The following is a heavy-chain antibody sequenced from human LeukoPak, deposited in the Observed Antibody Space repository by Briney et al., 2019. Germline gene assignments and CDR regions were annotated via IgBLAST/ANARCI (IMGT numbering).Heavy chain of an antibody. D-gene: IGHD6-13*01. V-gene: IGHV1-8*01. CDR1: GYTSTSYD. CDR3: ARGRRMGAAGTFDP. Sequence: GATVKVSCKASGYTSTSYDINWVRQATGQGLEWMGWMNPNSGNTGYAQKSQGRVTMTRNTSISTAYMELSSLRSEDTAVYYCARGRRMGAAGTFDPWGQGTLVTVSS. J-gene: IGHJ5*02. CDR2: MNPNSGNT.